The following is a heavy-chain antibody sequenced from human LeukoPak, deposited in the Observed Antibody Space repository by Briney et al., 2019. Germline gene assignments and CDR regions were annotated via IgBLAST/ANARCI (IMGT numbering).Heavy chain of an antibody. CDR3: ARDQKDSSGSNWFDP. CDR1: GGTFSSYA. Sequence: GASVKVSCKASGGTFSSYAISWVRQAPGQGLEWMGGIIPIFGTANYAQKFQGRVTITADESTSTAYMELSSLRSEDTAVYYCARDQKDSSGSNWFDPWGQGTLVTVSS. D-gene: IGHD3-22*01. V-gene: IGHV1-69*13. CDR2: IIPIFGTA. J-gene: IGHJ5*02.